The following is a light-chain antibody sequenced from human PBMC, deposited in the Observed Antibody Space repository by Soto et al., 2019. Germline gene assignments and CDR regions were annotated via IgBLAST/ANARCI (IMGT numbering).Light chain of an antibody. J-gene: IGLJ1*01. V-gene: IGLV2-14*01. CDR2: DVS. CDR1: SSDVGGYND. CDR3: SSHTSSSTQV. Sequence: QSVLTQPASVSGSPGQSITISCTGTSSDVGGYNDVSWYQQHPGKAPKLMIYDVSNRPSGVSNRFSGSKSGNTASLTISGLQAEDEADYYCSSHTSSSTQVFGTGTKLTVL.